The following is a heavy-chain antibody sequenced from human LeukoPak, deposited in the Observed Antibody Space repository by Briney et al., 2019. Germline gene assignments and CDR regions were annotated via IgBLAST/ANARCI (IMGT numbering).Heavy chain of an antibody. V-gene: IGHV3-23*01. D-gene: IGHD6-19*01. CDR2: IRGNADTT. CDR1: GFTFSSYA. Sequence: GGSLRLSCAASGFTFSSYAMSWVRQAPGEGLEWVSGIRGNADTTYYADSVEGRFTISRDNSKNTLYLQMNSLRAEDTAVYYCAKDIFHVAGNYFDYWGQGTLVTVSS. J-gene: IGHJ4*02. CDR3: AKDIFHVAGNYFDY.